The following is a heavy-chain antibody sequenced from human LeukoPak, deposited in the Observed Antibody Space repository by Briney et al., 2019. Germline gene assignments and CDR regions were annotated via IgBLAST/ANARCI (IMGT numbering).Heavy chain of an antibody. CDR2: IYTSGST. CDR3: ARDKGYGDYAPFDY. D-gene: IGHD4-17*01. Sequence: SGTLSLTCTVSGGSISSYYWSWIRQPAGKGLEWIGRIYTSGSTNHNPSLKSRVTMSVDTSKNQFSLKLSSVTAADTAVYYCARDKGYGDYAPFDYWGQGTLVTVSS. CDR1: GGSISSYY. J-gene: IGHJ4*02. V-gene: IGHV4-4*07.